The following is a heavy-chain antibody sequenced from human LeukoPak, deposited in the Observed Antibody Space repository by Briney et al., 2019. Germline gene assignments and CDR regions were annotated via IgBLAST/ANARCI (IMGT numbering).Heavy chain of an antibody. D-gene: IGHD3-22*01. CDR2: ISWNSGSI. J-gene: IGHJ4*02. V-gene: IGHV3-9*01. CDR1: GFTFDDYA. Sequence: GGSLRLSCAASGFTFDDYAMPWVRQAPGKGLEWVSGISWNSGSIGYADSVKGRFTISRDNAKNSLYLQMNSLRAEDTALYYCAKDISGHYYDSSGYDYWGQGTLVTVSS. CDR3: AKDISGHYYDSSGYDY.